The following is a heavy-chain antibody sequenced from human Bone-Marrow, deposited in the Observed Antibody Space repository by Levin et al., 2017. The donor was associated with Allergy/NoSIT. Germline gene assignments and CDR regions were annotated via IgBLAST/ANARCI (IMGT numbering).Heavy chain of an antibody. CDR1: GYTFTGYY. Sequence: ASVKVSCKASGYTFTGYYIHWVRQAPGQGLEWMGWINPNSGGTNYAQKFQGRVTMTRDTSISTAYMELSRLRSDDTAVYYCARETSPLDGYCSGGSCDHQPMFDYWGQGTLVTVSS. D-gene: IGHD2-15*01. J-gene: IGHJ4*02. CDR3: ARETSPLDGYCSGGSCDHQPMFDY. V-gene: IGHV1-2*02. CDR2: INPNSGGT.